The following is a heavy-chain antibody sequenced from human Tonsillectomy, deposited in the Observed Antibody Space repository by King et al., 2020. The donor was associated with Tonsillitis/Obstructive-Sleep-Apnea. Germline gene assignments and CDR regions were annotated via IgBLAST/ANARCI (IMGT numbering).Heavy chain of an antibody. J-gene: IGHJ4*02. D-gene: IGHD6-6*01. CDR1: GFTFRSYD. V-gene: IGHV3-33*01. CDR2: IWYDGSNK. Sequence: VQLVESGGGVVQPGRSLRLSCAASGFTFRSYDMHLVRPAPGKGPEWVAVIWYDGSNKYYANSVKGRFTISRDNSKNTLDLQMNSLRAEDTAVYYCARGYSRSSGSLDYWGQGTLVTVSS. CDR3: ARGYSRSSGSLDY.